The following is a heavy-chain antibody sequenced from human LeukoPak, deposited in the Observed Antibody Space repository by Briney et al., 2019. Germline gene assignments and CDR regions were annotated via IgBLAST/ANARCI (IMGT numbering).Heavy chain of an antibody. CDR3: ARANPQQQLAFDY. Sequence: PSETLSLTCAVYGGSFSGYYWSWIRQPPRKGLEWIGEINHSGSTNYNPSLKSRVTISVDTSKNQFSLKLSSVTAADTAVYYCARANPQQQLAFDYWGQGTLVTVSS. J-gene: IGHJ4*02. CDR1: GGSFSGYY. D-gene: IGHD6-13*01. CDR2: INHSGST. V-gene: IGHV4-34*01.